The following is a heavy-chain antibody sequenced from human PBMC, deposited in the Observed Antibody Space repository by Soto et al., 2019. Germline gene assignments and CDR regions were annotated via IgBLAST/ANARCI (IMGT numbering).Heavy chain of an antibody. CDR1: GFTFSSYA. CDR3: ARSGFGVVDDY. CDR2: ISYDGSNK. D-gene: IGHD3-3*01. V-gene: IGHV3-30-3*01. J-gene: IGHJ4*02. Sequence: GGSLRLSCAASGFTFSSYAMHWVRQAPGKGLEWVAVISYDGSNKYYADSVKGRFTISRDNSKNTLYLQMNSLRAEDTAVYYCARSGFGVVDDYCGQGTLVTVSS.